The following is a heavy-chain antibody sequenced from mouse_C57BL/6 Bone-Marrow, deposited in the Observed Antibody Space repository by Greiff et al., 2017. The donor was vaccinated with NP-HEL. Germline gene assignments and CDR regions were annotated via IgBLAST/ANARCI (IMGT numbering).Heavy chain of an antibody. CDR3: AKRPEFAY. J-gene: IGHJ3*01. Sequence: VHVKQSGAEFVKPGASVKLSCTAPGFNFKAYYMHWVNQRTDQGLEWIGRIDPEDGETKYAPKFQGKATITADTSSNTAYLQLSSLTSEDTAVYYCAKRPEFAYWGQGTLVTVSA. CDR1: GFNFKAYY. CDR2: IDPEDGET. V-gene: IGHV14-2*01.